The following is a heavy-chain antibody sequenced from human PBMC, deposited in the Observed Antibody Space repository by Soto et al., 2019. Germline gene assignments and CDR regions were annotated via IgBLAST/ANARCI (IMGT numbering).Heavy chain of an antibody. J-gene: IGHJ2*01. V-gene: IGHV3-64D*06. Sequence: GGSLRLSCAASGFTFSSYAMSWVRQAPGKGLEWVSAISSNGGSTYYADSVKGRFTISRDNSKNTLYLQMSSLRAEDTAVYYCVKDFSDYGDFWYFDLWGRGTLVTVSS. CDR3: VKDFSDYGDFWYFDL. D-gene: IGHD4-17*01. CDR2: ISSNGGST. CDR1: GFTFSSYA.